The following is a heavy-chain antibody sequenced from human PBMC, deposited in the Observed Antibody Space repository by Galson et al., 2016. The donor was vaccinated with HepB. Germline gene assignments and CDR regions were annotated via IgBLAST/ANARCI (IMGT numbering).Heavy chain of an antibody. CDR2: IFHSGST. CDR1: GGSISSFY. CDR3: ARGSGTPDL. V-gene: IGHV4-59*01. D-gene: IGHD1-14*01. J-gene: IGHJ5*02. Sequence: ETLSLTCTVSGGSISSFYWSWIRQSPGKGLEWIGYIFHSGSTKYSPSLKSRVTISVDTSKSQFSLRLTSVTAADTAVYYCARGSGTPDLWGQGTLVTVSS.